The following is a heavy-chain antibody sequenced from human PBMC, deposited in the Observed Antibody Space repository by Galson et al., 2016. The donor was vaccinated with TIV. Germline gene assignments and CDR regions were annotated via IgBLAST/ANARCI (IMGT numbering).Heavy chain of an antibody. J-gene: IGHJ4*02. CDR1: GFTVGNNY. Sequence: SLRLSCAASGFTVGNNYMSWVRQPPGKGLEWVAAMYSGGDTVYADSVKGRFTISRDSSKNTLYLQMNGLRAEDTAVYYCANHEQGDSWGQGTLVTVSP. V-gene: IGHV3-53*01. CDR3: ANHEQGDS. CDR2: MYSGGDT. D-gene: IGHD1-14*01.